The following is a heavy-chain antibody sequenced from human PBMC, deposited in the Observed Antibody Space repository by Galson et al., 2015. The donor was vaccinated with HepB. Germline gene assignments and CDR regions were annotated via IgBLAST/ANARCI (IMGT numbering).Heavy chain of an antibody. Sequence: SVKVSCKASGYTFTSYDINWVRQATGQGLEWMGWMNPNSGNTGYAQKFQGRVTMTRNTSISTAYMELSSLRSEDTAVYYCARGANVLLWFGESQGWFDPWGQGTLVTVSS. CDR3: ARGANVLLWFGESQGWFDP. CDR1: GYTFTSYD. CDR2: MNPNSGNT. V-gene: IGHV1-8*01. D-gene: IGHD3-10*01. J-gene: IGHJ5*02.